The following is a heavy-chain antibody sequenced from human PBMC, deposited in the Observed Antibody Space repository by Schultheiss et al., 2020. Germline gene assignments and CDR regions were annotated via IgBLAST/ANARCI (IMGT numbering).Heavy chain of an antibody. V-gene: IGHV3-66*01. J-gene: IGHJ3*02. CDR3: ARSPGITTKPTAFDI. CDR1: IFTVSNNF. CDR2: IYSDGST. Sequence: GGSLRLSCAPSIFTVSNNFMNWVRQAPGKGLEWISVIYSDGSTYYTDSVRGRFTISRDNSKNTVYLQMNSLRADDTAVYYCARSPGITTKPTAFDIWGQGTMVTVSS. D-gene: IGHD3-22*01.